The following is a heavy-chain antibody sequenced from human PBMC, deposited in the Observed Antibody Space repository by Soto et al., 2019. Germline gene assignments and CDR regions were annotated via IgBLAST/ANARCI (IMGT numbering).Heavy chain of an antibody. V-gene: IGHV4-59*08. D-gene: IGHD4-4*01. CDR1: GGSISSYY. J-gene: IGHJ4*02. Sequence: SETLSLTCTVSGGSISSYYWSWIRQPPGKGLEWIGYIYYSGSTNYNPSLKSRVTISVDTSKNQFSLKLSSVTAADTAVYYCARSVTTENDFDYWGQGTLVTVSS. CDR3: ARSVTTENDFDY. CDR2: IYYSGST.